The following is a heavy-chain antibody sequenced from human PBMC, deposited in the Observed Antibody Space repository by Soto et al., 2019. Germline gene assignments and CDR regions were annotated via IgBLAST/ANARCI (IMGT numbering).Heavy chain of an antibody. CDR3: ARYSGSYWHYLDF. CDR2: IYPGDSDT. D-gene: IGHD1-26*01. J-gene: IGHJ4*02. Sequence: PVESLKISCKGPGYSFASHWVAWVRQIPEKGLEWIGTIYPGDSDTKYSSAFRGHVTISDDTYVSTAYLQWRSLEATDSAIYYCARYSGSYWHYLDFWGQETLVPFSS. V-gene: IGHV5-51*01. CDR1: GYSFASHW.